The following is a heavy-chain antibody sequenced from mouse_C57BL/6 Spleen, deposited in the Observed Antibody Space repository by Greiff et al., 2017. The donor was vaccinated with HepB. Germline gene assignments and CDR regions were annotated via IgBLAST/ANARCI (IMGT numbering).Heavy chain of an antibody. CDR1: GYTFTSYW. CDR3: AREGLVGYYVNYFDY. J-gene: IGHJ2*01. CDR2: IDPNSGGT. V-gene: IGHV1-72*01. D-gene: IGHD2-3*01. Sequence: QVQLQQPGAELVKPGASVKLSCKASGYTFTSYWMHWVKQRPGRGLEWIGRIDPNSGGTKYNEKFKSKATLTVDKPSSTAYMQLSSLTSEDSAVYDCAREGLVGYYVNYFDYWGQGTTLTVSS.